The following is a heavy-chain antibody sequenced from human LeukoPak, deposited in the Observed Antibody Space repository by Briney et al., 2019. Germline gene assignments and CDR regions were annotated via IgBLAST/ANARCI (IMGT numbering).Heavy chain of an antibody. D-gene: IGHD2-2*01. CDR2: TNRDGSEK. V-gene: IGHV3-7*01. CDR3: ARDSASCRGCAFDI. CDR1: EFTFTNFW. Sequence: GGSLRLSCAASEFTFTNFWMSWVRQASGKGLEWVANTNRDGSEKSYVDSVKGRVTISRDNAMNFLYLQLNSLRVDDTAVYYCARDSASCRGCAFDIWGQGTVVTVSS. J-gene: IGHJ3*02.